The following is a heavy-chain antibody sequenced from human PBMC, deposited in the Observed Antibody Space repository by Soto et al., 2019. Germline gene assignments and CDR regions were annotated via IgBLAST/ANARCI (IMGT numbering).Heavy chain of an antibody. CDR3: ARDYDILTGSHRYFDY. CDR1: GFTFSIYS. CDR2: ISSSSSYI. Sequence: LRLSCAASGFTFSIYSMNWVRQAPGKGLEWVSSISSSSSYIYYADSVKGRFTISRDNAKNSLYLQMNSLRAEDTAVYYCARDYDILTGSHRYFDYWGQGTLVTVSS. J-gene: IGHJ4*02. V-gene: IGHV3-21*01. D-gene: IGHD3-9*01.